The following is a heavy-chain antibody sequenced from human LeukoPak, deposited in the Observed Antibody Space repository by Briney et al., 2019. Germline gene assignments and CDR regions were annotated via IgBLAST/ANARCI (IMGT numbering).Heavy chain of an antibody. J-gene: IGHJ5*02. CDR2: IYYSGST. Sequence: SETLSLTCTVSGGSISSYYWSWIRQPPGKGLEWIGYIYYSGSTNYNPSLKSRVTISLDTSKNQFSLNLSSVTAADTAVYYCARSGGVIINWFDPWGQGTLVTVSS. V-gene: IGHV4-59*12. CDR3: ARSGGVIINWFDP. D-gene: IGHD3-10*01. CDR1: GGSISSYY.